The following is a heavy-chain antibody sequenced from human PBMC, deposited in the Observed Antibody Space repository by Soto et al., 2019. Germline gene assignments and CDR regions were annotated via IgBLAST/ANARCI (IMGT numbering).Heavy chain of an antibody. V-gene: IGHV4-59*07. CDR1: GGSISSYY. D-gene: IGHD2-2*01. CDR2: IYYSGST. Sequence: SDTLSLICTVSGGSISSYYWSWIRQPPGKGLEWIGYIYYSGSTNYNPSLKSRVTISVDTSKNQFSLKLSSVTAADTAVYYCARVGVVVVPAADPYFQHWGQGTLVTVSS. J-gene: IGHJ1*01. CDR3: ARVGVVVVPAADPYFQH.